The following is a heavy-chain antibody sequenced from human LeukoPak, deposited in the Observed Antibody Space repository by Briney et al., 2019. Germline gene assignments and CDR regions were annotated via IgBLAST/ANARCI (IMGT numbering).Heavy chain of an antibody. J-gene: IGHJ4*02. CDR1: GYTFTGYY. V-gene: IGHV1-2*02. CDR2: INPNSGGT. D-gene: IGHD2-21*02. Sequence: ASVKVSCKASGYTFTGYYMHWVRQAPGQGLEWMGWINPNSGGTNYAQKFQGRATMTRDTSISTAYMELSRLRSDDTAVYYCARDGYCGGDCYSGNDYWGQGTLVTVSS. CDR3: ARDGYCGGDCYSGNDY.